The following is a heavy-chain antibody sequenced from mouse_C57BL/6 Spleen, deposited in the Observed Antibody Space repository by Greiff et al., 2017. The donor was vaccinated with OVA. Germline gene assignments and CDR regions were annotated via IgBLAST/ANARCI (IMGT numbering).Heavy chain of an antibody. CDR2: IYPSDSET. J-gene: IGHJ3*01. D-gene: IGHD2-3*01. Sequence: QVQLQQPGAELVRPGSSVKLSCKASGYTFTSYWMDWVKQGPGQGLEWIGNIYPSDSETHYNQKFKDKATLTVDKSSSTAYLQLSSLTSEDSAVYYCARSYDGYYLAWFAYWGQGTLVTVSA. V-gene: IGHV1-61*01. CDR1: GYTFTSYW. CDR3: ARSYDGYYLAWFAY.